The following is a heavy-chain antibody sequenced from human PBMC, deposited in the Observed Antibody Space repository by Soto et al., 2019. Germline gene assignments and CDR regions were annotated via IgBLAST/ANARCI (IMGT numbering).Heavy chain of an antibody. Sequence: PSETLSLTCTVSGGSVSSGSYYWSWIRQPPGKGLEWIGYIYYSGSTNYNPSLKSRVTISVDTSKNQFPLKLSSVTAADTAVYYCARAEYYDFWSGYYTSWFDPWGQGTLVTVSS. V-gene: IGHV4-61*01. CDR3: ARAEYYDFWSGYYTSWFDP. D-gene: IGHD3-3*01. J-gene: IGHJ5*02. CDR1: GGSVSSGSYY. CDR2: IYYSGST.